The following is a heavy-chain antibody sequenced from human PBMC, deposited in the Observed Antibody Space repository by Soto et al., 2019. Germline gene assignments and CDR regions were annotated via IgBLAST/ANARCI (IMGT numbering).Heavy chain of an antibody. CDR3: ARDGYIYAFDI. CDR2: SNHSGST. J-gene: IGHJ3*02. V-gene: IGHV4-34*01. Sequence: QVQLQQWGAGLLKPSETLSLTCAVFGGSFSGYYWSWIRQPPGKGLEGIGESNHSGSTNYNPSLKSRVTISVDTSKNQFSLKLSSVTAADTAVYYCARDGYIYAFDIWGQGTMVTVSS. CDR1: GGSFSGYY. D-gene: IGHD5-12*01.